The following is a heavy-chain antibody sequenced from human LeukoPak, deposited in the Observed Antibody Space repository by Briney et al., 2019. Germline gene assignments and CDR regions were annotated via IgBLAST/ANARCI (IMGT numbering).Heavy chain of an antibody. J-gene: IGHJ4*02. CDR1: GFTFSSYS. CDR3: AWGAYYYGSGSLDY. Sequence: GGPLRLSCAASGFTFSSYSMNWVRQAPGKGLEWVSSISSSSSYIYYADSVKGRFTISRDNAKNSLYLQMNSLRAEDTAVYYCAWGAYYYGSGSLDYWGQGTLVTVSS. CDR2: ISSSSSYI. V-gene: IGHV3-21*01. D-gene: IGHD3-10*01.